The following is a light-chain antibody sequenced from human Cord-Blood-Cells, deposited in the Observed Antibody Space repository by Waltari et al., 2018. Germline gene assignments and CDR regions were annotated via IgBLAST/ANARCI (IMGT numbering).Light chain of an antibody. CDR2: GAS. CDR1: QSVSSSY. V-gene: IGKV3-20*01. CDR3: QQYGSSPET. J-gene: IGKJ2*01. Sequence: EIVLTQSPGTLSLSPGERATLSCRASQSVSSSYLAWYQQKPGQAPRLLSYGASSMATCIPDRFSGSGSVTDFTLTISRLEPEDFAVYYCQQYGSSPETFGQGTKLEIK.